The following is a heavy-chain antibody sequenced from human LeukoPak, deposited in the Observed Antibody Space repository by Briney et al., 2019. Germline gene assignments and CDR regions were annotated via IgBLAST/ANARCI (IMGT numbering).Heavy chain of an antibody. CDR1: GFTFSGYS. CDR3: ASPMTDAFDI. Sequence: GGSLRLSCAASGFTFSGYSMNWVRQAPGKGLEWVSSISSSSSYIYYADSVKGRFTISRDNAKNSLYLQMNSLRAEDTAVYYCASPMTDAFDIWGQGTMVTVSS. J-gene: IGHJ3*02. CDR2: ISSSSSYI. V-gene: IGHV3-21*01. D-gene: IGHD3-22*01.